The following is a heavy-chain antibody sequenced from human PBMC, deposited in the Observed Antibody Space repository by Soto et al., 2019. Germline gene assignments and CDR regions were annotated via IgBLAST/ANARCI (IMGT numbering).Heavy chain of an antibody. J-gene: IGHJ6*02. CDR3: SKSQGSSSSLESYYYYYDGMDV. CDR2: IIPISDTT. V-gene: IGHV1-69*01. Sequence: QVQLVQSGAEVNKPGSSVKVSCKASGGTFSSYDISWVRQAPGQGLEWMGGIIPISDTTNYAQKFQGRVTITADDSTSSAYRVLISLRSEDTAVYYCSKSQGSSSSLESYYYYYDGMDVWGQGTTVTVSS. D-gene: IGHD6-13*01. CDR1: GGTFSSYD.